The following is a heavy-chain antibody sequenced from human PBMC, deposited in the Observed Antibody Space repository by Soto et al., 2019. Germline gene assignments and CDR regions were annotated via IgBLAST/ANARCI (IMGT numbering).Heavy chain of an antibody. D-gene: IGHD2-2*01. CDR2: IIPILGIA. CDR1: GGTFSSYT. J-gene: IGHJ6*01. CDR3: ANTLGYCSSTSCRDYDYYGMDV. V-gene: IGHV1-69*02. Sequence: QVQLVQSGAEVKKPGSSVKVSCKASGGTFSSYTISWVRQAPGQGLEWMGRIIPILGIANYAQKFQGRVTITADKSTSTAYMELSSLRSEDTAVYYCANTLGYCSSTSCRDYDYYGMDVW.